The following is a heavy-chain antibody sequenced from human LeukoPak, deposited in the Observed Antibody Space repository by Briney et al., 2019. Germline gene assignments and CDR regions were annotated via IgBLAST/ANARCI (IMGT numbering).Heavy chain of an antibody. CDR3: AREDCSGGSCYSGFDY. CDR1: GFTFSSYW. CDR2: IKQDGSEK. J-gene: IGHJ4*02. Sequence: GGSLRLSCAASGFTFSSYWMSWVRQAPGKGLEWVANIKQDGSEKYYVDSVKGRFTISRDNAKNSLYLQVNSLRAEDTAVYYCAREDCSGGSCYSGFDYWGQGTLVTVSS. V-gene: IGHV3-7*05. D-gene: IGHD2-15*01.